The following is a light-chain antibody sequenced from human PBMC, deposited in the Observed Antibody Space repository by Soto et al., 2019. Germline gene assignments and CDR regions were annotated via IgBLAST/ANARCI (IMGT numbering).Light chain of an antibody. J-gene: IGKJ1*01. CDR2: SAS. CDR3: QHFGSSTWT. V-gene: IGKV3-20*01. CDR1: QSVSSTY. Sequence: EIVLTQSPGTLSLSPGERATLSCRASQSVSSTYLAWYRQNPGQAPRLLIYSASSRATGIPDRFSGSGSGTDFTLTISRLEPEEVAVDYCQHFGSSTWTVGQGTKVEVK.